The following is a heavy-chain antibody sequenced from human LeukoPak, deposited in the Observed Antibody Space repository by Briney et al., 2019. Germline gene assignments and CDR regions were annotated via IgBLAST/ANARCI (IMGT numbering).Heavy chain of an antibody. CDR2: LENDGNFK. J-gene: IGHJ4*02. Sequence: PGGSLRLSCAASEFTFSNYGFHWVRQTPGKGLEWVAFLENDGNFKTYADSVKGRFSISRDNSKKTLYLQMNSLRPEDTAVYYCAKDFWVVPSHDEYWGQGTLVTVSS. CDR1: EFTFSNYG. CDR3: AKDFWVVPSHDEY. D-gene: IGHD3-3*01. V-gene: IGHV3-30*02.